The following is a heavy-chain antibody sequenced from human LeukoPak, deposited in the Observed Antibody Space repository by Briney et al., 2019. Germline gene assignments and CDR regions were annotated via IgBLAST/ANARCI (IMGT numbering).Heavy chain of an antibody. D-gene: IGHD3-22*01. J-gene: IGHJ6*03. CDR1: GYSISSGYY. Sequence: PSETLSLTCTVSGYSISSGYYWGWIRQPPGKGLEWIGSIYHSGSTYYNPSLKSRVTISVDTSKNQFSLKLSSVTAADTAVYYCARGRDYDSTTYWGDYYMDVWGKGTTVTV. CDR3: ARGRDYDSTTYWGDYYMDV. CDR2: IYHSGST. V-gene: IGHV4-38-2*02.